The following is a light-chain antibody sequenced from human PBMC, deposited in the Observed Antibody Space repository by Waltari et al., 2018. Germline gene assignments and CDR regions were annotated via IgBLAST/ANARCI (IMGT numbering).Light chain of an antibody. J-gene: IGKJ2*01. V-gene: IGKV3-20*01. CDR1: QSVSSSY. CDR3: QQYDNSPYT. Sequence: EIVLTQSPGTLSLSPGERATLSCRASQSVSSSYLAGYQQKPGQAPRLLIYGTSSRATGIPDRFSGSGSGTDFTLTIGRLEPEDFAVYYCQQYDNSPYTFGQGTKLEIK. CDR2: GTS.